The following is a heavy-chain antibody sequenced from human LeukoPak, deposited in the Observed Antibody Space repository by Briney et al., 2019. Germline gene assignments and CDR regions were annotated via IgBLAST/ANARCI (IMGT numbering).Heavy chain of an antibody. CDR1: GFTFSHYW. Sequence: GGSLRLSCAASGFTFSHYWMAWVRQAPGKGPEWVANVKQDESSKFYADSVKGRFTISRVNAKNSLYLQMNGLRVEDTALYYCVRDYEGDLDYWGQGTLVTVSS. J-gene: IGHJ4*02. CDR3: VRDYEGDLDY. D-gene: IGHD2-21*02. CDR2: VKQDESSK. V-gene: IGHV3-7*03.